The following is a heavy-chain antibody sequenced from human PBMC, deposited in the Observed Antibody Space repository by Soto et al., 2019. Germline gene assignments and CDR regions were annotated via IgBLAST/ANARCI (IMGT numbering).Heavy chain of an antibody. V-gene: IGHV4-31*03. D-gene: IGHD2-2*02. CDR1: GGSISSGGYY. J-gene: IGHJ5*02. Sequence: PSETLSLTCTVSGGSISSGGYYWSWIRQHPXKGLEWIGYIYYSGSTYYNPSLKSRVTISVDTSKNQFSLKLSSVTAADTAVYYCARENIVVVPAAIRNWFDPWGQGTLVTVSS. CDR3: ARENIVVVPAAIRNWFDP. CDR2: IYYSGST.